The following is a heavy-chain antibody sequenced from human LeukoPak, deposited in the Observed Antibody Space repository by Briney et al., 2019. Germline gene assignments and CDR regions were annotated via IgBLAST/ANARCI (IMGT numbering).Heavy chain of an antibody. CDR2: IYYSGST. Sequence: SETLSLTCTVSGGSISSSSYYWGWIRQPPGKGLEWIGSIYYSGSTYYNPSLKSRVTISVDTSKNQFSLKLSSVTAADTAVYYCAREGYCSSTSCCIYFQHWGQGTLVTVSS. J-gene: IGHJ1*01. CDR3: AREGYCSSTSCCIYFQH. CDR1: GGSISSSSYY. V-gene: IGHV4-39*02. D-gene: IGHD2-2*01.